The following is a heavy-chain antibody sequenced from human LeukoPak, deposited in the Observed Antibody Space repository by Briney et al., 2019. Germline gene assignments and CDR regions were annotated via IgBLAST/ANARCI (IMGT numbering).Heavy chain of an antibody. CDR2: IYHSGST. CDR3: ARDPEAVAGTGDY. V-gene: IGHV4-4*02. D-gene: IGHD6-19*01. Sequence: SETLSLTCAVSGGSISSSNWWSWVRQPPGKGLEWIGEIYHSGSTNYNPSLKSRVTISVDKSKNQFSLKLSSVTAADTAVYYCARDPEAVAGTGDYWGQGTLVTVSS. J-gene: IGHJ4*02. CDR1: GGSISSSNW.